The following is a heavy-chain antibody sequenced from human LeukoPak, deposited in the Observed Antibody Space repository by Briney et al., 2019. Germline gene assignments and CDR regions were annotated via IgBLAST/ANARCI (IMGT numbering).Heavy chain of an antibody. CDR3: ARRVGDVCAFDI. D-gene: IGHD3-16*01. V-gene: IGHV5-51*01. J-gene: IGHJ3*02. Sequence: GESLKISCKGSGYSFATYWIGWVRQMPGKGLEWMVIIYPGDSAARYSPSFQGQVTISADKSISTAYLQWSSLKASDTAMYYCARRVGDVCAFDIWGQGTMVTVSS. CDR1: GYSFATYW. CDR2: IYPGDSAA.